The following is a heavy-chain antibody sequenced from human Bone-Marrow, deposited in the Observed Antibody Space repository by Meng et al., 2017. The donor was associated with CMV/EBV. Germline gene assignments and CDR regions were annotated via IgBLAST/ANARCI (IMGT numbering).Heavy chain of an antibody. V-gene: IGHV3-64*02. CDR2: ISSNGGST. Sequence: GESLKISCAASGFTFSSYAMHWVRQAPGKGLEYVSAISSNGGSTYYADSVKGRFTISRDNSKNTLYLQMGSLRAEDMAVYYCARSLAVAGNCYYYVMDVWGQGTTVTVS. J-gene: IGHJ6*02. CDR1: GFTFSSYA. D-gene: IGHD6-19*01. CDR3: ARSLAVAGNCYYYVMDV.